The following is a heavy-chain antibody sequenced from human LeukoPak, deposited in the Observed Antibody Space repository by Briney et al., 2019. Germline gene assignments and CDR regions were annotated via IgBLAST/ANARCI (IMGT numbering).Heavy chain of an antibody. D-gene: IGHD3-3*01. J-gene: IGHJ6*02. CDR2: MNTNSGNT. V-gene: IGHV1-8*01. CDR3: AREGQVTIFGVVSTWYYYGMDV. CDR1: GYTFTSYD. Sequence: ASVKVSCKASGYTFTSYDINWVRQATAQGLEWMGWMNTNSGNTGYAQKFQGRVTMTRNTSISTAYMELSSLRSEDTAVYYCAREGQVTIFGVVSTWYYYGMDVWGQGTTVTVSS.